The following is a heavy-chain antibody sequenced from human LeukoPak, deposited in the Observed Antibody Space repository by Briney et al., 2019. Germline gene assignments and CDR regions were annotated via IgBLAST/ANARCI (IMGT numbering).Heavy chain of an antibody. CDR1: GGSFSGYY. CDR3: ARGFRYRSTRYYYYMDV. V-gene: IGHV4-34*01. D-gene: IGHD1-1*01. CDR2: INHSGST. Sequence: PSETLSLTCAVYGGSFSGYYWSWIRQPPGKGLEWIGEINHSGSTNYNPSLKSRVTISVDTSKNQFSLKLSSVTAADTAVYYCARGFRYRSTRYYYYMDVWGKGTTVTVSS. J-gene: IGHJ6*03.